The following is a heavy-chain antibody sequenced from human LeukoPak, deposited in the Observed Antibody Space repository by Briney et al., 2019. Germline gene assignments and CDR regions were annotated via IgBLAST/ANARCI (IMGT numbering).Heavy chain of an antibody. Sequence: QPGGSLRLSCAASGFTFSSYWMYWVRQAPGKGLVWVSRINGDGSSTSHADSVKGRFTISRDNAKNTLYLQMNSLRAEDTAVYYCAREGGYSHAFDYWGQGTLVTVSS. CDR1: GFTFSSYW. CDR2: INGDGSST. D-gene: IGHD3-22*01. V-gene: IGHV3-74*01. J-gene: IGHJ4*02. CDR3: AREGGYSHAFDY.